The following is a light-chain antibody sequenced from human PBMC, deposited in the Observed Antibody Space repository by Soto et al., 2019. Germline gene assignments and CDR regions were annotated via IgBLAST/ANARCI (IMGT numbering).Light chain of an antibody. Sequence: DIHMTQSPSSLSASVGDRVTITCRASQGIATYLNWYQQKPGKAPHLLIYAASSLQSGVPSRFSGSGSATDFTLTISSLQPEDFATYYCQQSYSTPRTFGQGTKVEIK. CDR2: AAS. CDR1: QGIATY. V-gene: IGKV1-39*01. CDR3: QQSYSTPRT. J-gene: IGKJ1*01.